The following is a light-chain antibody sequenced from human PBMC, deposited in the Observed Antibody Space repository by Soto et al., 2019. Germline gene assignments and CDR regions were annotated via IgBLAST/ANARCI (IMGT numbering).Light chain of an antibody. CDR3: CSYAGSSTA. Sequence: QSALTQPASVSGSPGQSITISCTGTSSDVGSYNLVSWYQQHPGKAPKLMTYEVSKRPSGVSNRFSGSKPGNTASLTISGLQAEDEADYYCCSYAGSSTAFGPGTKVTVL. CDR1: SSDVGSYNL. CDR2: EVS. V-gene: IGLV2-23*02. J-gene: IGLJ1*01.